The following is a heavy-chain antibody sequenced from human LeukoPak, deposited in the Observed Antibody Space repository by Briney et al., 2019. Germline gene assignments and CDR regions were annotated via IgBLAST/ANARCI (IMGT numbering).Heavy chain of an antibody. CDR2: ISSSGSTM. CDR3: AKGDIVVAFDY. D-gene: IGHD5-12*01. V-gene: IGHV3-48*03. J-gene: IGHJ4*02. CDR1: GFTFSSYE. Sequence: PGGSLRLSCAASGFTFSSYEMNWVRQAPGKGLEWVSYISSSGSTMYYADSVKGRFTISRDNAKNSLYLQMNSLRAEDTAVYYCAKGDIVVAFDYWGQGTLVTVSS.